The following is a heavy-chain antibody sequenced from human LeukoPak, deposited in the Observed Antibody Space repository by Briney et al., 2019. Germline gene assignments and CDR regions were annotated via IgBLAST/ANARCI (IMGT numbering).Heavy chain of an antibody. CDR2: IYTSGST. CDR3: ARLSSIAAGNFFDY. D-gene: IGHD6-6*01. CDR1: GGSISSYY. J-gene: IGHJ4*02. Sequence: SETLSLTCTVSGGSISSYYWSWIRQPAGKGLEWIGRIYTSGSTNYNPSLKSRVTMSVDTSKNQFSLKLSSVTAADTAVYYCARLSSIAAGNFFDYWGQGTLVTVSS. V-gene: IGHV4-4*07.